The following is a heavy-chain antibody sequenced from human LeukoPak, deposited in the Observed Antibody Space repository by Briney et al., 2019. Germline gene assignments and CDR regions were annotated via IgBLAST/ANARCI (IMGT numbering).Heavy chain of an antibody. J-gene: IGHJ3*02. CDR1: GGSISSSSYY. Sequence: PSETLSLTCTVSGGSISSSSYYWGWIRQPPGKGLEWIGSIYYSGSTYYNPSLKSRVTISVDTSKNQFSLKLSSVTTADTAVYYCARESADAFDIWGQGTMVTVSS. V-gene: IGHV4-39*07. CDR2: IYYSGST. CDR3: ARESADAFDI.